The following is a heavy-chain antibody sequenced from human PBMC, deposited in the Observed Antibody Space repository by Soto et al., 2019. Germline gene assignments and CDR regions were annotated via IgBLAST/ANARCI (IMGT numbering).Heavy chain of an antibody. CDR3: VREVYYSYEVDCFDY. J-gene: IGHJ4*02. V-gene: IGHV1-8*01. D-gene: IGHD2-15*01. Sequence: ASVKVSCKASGYTFTSYDVNWVRQATGRGLEWMGWMNPNSGNTGYAQKFQGRVTMTRDTSINIAYLELSSLRSEDTAVYYCVREVYYSYEVDCFDYWGQGTLVTVSS. CDR1: GYTFTSYD. CDR2: MNPNSGNT.